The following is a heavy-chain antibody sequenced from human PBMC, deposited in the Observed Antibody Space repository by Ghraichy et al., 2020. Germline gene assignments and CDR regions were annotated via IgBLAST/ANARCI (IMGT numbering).Heavy chain of an antibody. CDR2: IYYIGST. Sequence: SETLSLTCTVSGGSISSGGYYWSWIRQHPGKGLEWIGYIYYIGSTYYNPSLKSRVTISVDTSKNQFSLKLSSVTAADTAVYYCARYPTYYYDSSGQGGGAFDIWGQGTMVTVSS. CDR3: ARYPTYYYDSSGQGGGAFDI. V-gene: IGHV4-31*03. D-gene: IGHD3-22*01. CDR1: GGSISSGGYY. J-gene: IGHJ3*02.